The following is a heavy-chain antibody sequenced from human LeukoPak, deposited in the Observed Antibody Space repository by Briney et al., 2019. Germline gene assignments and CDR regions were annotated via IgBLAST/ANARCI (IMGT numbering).Heavy chain of an antibody. D-gene: IGHD2-15*01. CDR2: INPNSGGT. Sequence: ASVKVSCKASGYTFTGYYMHWVRQAPGQGLEWMGRINPNSGGTNYAQKFQGRVTMTRDTSISTAYMELSRLRSDDTAVYYCARSTVGYCSGGSRYSGDNWFDPWGQGTLVTVSS. J-gene: IGHJ5*02. V-gene: IGHV1-2*06. CDR1: GYTFTGYY. CDR3: ARSTVGYCSGGSRYSGDNWFDP.